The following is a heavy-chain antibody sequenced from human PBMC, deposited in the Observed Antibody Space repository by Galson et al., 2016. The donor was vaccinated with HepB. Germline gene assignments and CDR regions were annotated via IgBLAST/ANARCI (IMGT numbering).Heavy chain of an antibody. V-gene: IGHV5-51*01. Sequence: QSGAEVKKPGESLIVSCKASGYSFTSYWIGWVRQMPGKGLEWLGIIFPGDSDTRYSPSLQGQVTISADNSITTAYLQCSRLKPSDTAMYYCARLSGSSPRDAFNIWGQGTMVTVSS. CDR2: IFPGDSDT. J-gene: IGHJ3*02. CDR3: ARLSGSSPRDAFNI. CDR1: GYSFTSYW. D-gene: IGHD6-6*01.